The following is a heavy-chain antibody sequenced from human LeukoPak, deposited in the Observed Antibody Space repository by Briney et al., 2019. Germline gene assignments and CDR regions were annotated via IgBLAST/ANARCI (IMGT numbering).Heavy chain of an antibody. J-gene: IGHJ6*02. CDR3: ARVGIVVVPAAIQYYYGMDV. D-gene: IGHD2-2*03. V-gene: IGHV1-69*13. Sequence: SVKGSCKASGGTFSSYAISWVRQAPGQGLEWMGGIIPIFGTANYAQKFQGRVTITADESTSTAYMELSSLRSEDTAVYYCARVGIVVVPAAIQYYYGMDVWGQGTTVTVSS. CDR2: IIPIFGTA. CDR1: GGTFSSYA.